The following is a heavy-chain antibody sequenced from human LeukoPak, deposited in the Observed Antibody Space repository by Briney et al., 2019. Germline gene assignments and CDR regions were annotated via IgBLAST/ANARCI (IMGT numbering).Heavy chain of an antibody. CDR2: ISGSGGST. J-gene: IGHJ3*02. V-gene: IGHV3-23*01. CDR1: GFTFSSYA. D-gene: IGHD5-24*01. CDR3: ARGRNGYNSGDAFDI. Sequence: GGSLRLSCAASGFTFSSYAMSWVRQAPGKGLEWVSGISGSGGSTYYADSVKGRFTISRDNSRNTVYLQMDGLRAEDTAVYYCARGRNGYNSGDAFDIWGQGTMVTVST.